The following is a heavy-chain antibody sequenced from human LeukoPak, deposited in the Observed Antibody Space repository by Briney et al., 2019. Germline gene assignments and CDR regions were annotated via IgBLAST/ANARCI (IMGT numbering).Heavy chain of an antibody. D-gene: IGHD3-22*01. CDR2: IRSNSDGGTI. J-gene: IGHJ5*02. CDR3: ATDFYDTT. Sequence: GGSLRLSGAASGFTFSSYSMNWVRQAPGKGLEWVGRIRSNSDGGTIDYAAPVKGRFALSRDDSKNTLYLQMNSLQTEDTAVYYCATDFYDTTWGQGTLVTVSS. V-gene: IGHV3-15*07. CDR1: GFTFSSYS.